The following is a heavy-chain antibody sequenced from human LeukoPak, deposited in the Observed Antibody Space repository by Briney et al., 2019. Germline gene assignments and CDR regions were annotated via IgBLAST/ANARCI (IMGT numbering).Heavy chain of an antibody. CDR3: ARSISRGYDSSGYYFGPDAFDI. D-gene: IGHD3-22*01. CDR1: GFTFSSYA. V-gene: IGHV3-30-3*01. J-gene: IGHJ3*02. Sequence: SGRSLRLSCAASGFTFSSYAMHWVRQAPGKGLEWVAVTSYDGSNKYYTDSVKGRFTISRDNSKNTLYLQMNSLRAEDTAVYYCARSISRGYDSSGYYFGPDAFDIWGQGTMVTVSS. CDR2: TSYDGSNK.